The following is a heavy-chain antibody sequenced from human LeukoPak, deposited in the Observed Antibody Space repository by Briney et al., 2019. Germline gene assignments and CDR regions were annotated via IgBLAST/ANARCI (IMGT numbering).Heavy chain of an antibody. CDR1: GFTFSSYW. J-gene: IGHJ4*02. CDR3: ARVSLAGAFFDS. Sequence: GGSLRLSCAASGFTFSSYWMSWVRQAPGKGLEWVANIKQDANEKYYVASVTGRFTIFKDNAKNSLYLQMNSLRAEDTAVYFCARVSLAGAFFDSWGQGTLVTVAS. CDR2: IKQDANEK. D-gene: IGHD6-13*01. V-gene: IGHV3-7*01.